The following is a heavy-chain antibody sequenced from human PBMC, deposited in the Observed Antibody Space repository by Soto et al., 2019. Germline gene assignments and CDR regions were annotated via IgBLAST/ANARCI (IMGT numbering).Heavy chain of an antibody. CDR2: IYYSGST. D-gene: IGHD6-19*01. Sequence: PSETLSLTCTVSGGSISSGGDYWSWIRQHPGKGLEWIGYIYYSGSTYYNPSLKSRVTISVDTSKNQFSLKLSSVTAADTAVYYCATRIAVAGTPAYYYYGMDVWGQGTTVTVS. J-gene: IGHJ6*02. CDR1: GGSISSGGDY. CDR3: ATRIAVAGTPAYYYYGMDV. V-gene: IGHV4-31*03.